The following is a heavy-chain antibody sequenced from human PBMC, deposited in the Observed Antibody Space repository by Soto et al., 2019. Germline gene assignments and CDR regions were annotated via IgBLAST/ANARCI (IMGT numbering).Heavy chain of an antibody. V-gene: IGHV4-31*03. CDR1: GGSISSGGYY. D-gene: IGHD4-17*01. Sequence: QVQLQESGPGLVKPSQTLSLTCTVSGGSISSGGYYWSWIRQHPGKGLEWIGYIYYSGSTYYNPSLKSRXXIXVXXSKNQFSLKLSSVTAADTAVYYCARAHDYGDYNGDWGQGTLVTVSS. CDR3: ARAHDYGDYNGD. J-gene: IGHJ4*02. CDR2: IYYSGST.